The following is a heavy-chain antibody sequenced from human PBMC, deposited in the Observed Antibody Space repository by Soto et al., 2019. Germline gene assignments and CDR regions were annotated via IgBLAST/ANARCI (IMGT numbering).Heavy chain of an antibody. V-gene: IGHV2-5*02. D-gene: IGHD1-26*01. J-gene: IGHJ4*02. CDR1: GFSLTTDGEG. CDR2: IYWDDDE. Sequence: QITLKESGPTLVNSTQTLTLTCTFSGFSLTTDGEGVGWVRQSPGEALEWLALIYWDDDERYSPSLKTRLTITKDISRNQVVLVMTSMEPVDTGTYFCANSRNLITEDAQVGDFDYWGQGTLV. CDR3: ANSRNLITEDAQVGDFDY.